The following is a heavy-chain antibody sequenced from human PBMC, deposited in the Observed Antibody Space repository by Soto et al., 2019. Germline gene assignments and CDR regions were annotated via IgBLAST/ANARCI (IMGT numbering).Heavy chain of an antibody. D-gene: IGHD3-9*01. J-gene: IGHJ6*02. CDR3: ARNSLTGYYNYYYSMDV. CDR2: IYPDDSDT. CDR1: GYSFSSYW. Sequence: GESLKISCKSSGYSFSSYWIAWVRLMPGKGLEWMGSIYPDDSDTKYSPSFQGQVTISADKSISAAYLQWSSLKASDTAIYYCARNSLTGYYNYYYSMDVRRQGTTVTVSS. V-gene: IGHV5-51*01.